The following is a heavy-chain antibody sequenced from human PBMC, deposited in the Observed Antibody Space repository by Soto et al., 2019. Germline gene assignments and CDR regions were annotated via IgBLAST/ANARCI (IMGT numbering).Heavy chain of an antibody. D-gene: IGHD1-26*01. J-gene: IGHJ6*02. CDR3: AKDLWELHYYYGMDV. Sequence: QVLLVESGGGVVQPGMSLRLSCAASGFTFSGYVMHLVRQAPGKGLVWLAVISYDGSNQYYEDSVQRRFTISRNNSKNTLYLEMNSLRAEDTSVYYWAKDLWELHYYYGMDVWGQWPTVCVSS. V-gene: IGHV3-30*18. CDR1: GFTFSGYV. CDR2: ISYDGSNQ.